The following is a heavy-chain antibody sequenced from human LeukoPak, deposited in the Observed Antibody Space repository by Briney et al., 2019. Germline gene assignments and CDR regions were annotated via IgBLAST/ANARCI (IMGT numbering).Heavy chain of an antibody. J-gene: IGHJ4*02. V-gene: IGHV3-23*01. Sequence: GGSLRLSCAASGFTFSSYAMSRVRQAPGKGLEWVSAISGSGGSTYYADSVKGRFTISRDNSKNTLYLQMNSLRAEDTAVYYCAKDDSSGPYSRDYWGQGTLVTVSS. CDR1: GFTFSSYA. CDR3: AKDDSSGPYSRDY. D-gene: IGHD6-19*01. CDR2: ISGSGGST.